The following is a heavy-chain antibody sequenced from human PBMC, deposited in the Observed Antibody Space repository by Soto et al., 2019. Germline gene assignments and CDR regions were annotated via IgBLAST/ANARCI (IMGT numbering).Heavy chain of an antibody. CDR2: TYYSGST. Sequence: SETLSLTCAVSGGSISSSGYFWGWIRQPPGKGLEWIGSTYYSGSTYYNPSLKSRVTISVDTSKNQFSLTLNSVTAADTAVYYCAKITVADYGVDVWGQGTTVTVSS. V-gene: IGHV4-39*01. D-gene: IGHD4-17*01. CDR1: GGSISSSGYF. J-gene: IGHJ6*02. CDR3: AKITVADYGVDV.